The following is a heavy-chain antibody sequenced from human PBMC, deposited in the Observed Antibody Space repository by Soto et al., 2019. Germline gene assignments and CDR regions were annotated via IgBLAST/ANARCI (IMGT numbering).Heavy chain of an antibody. CDR2: ISRDGNAI. V-gene: IGHV3-11*01. CDR3: ARGAEMSSLTKWFDP. Sequence: GGSLRLSCAASGFIFSDYYMSWIRPAPGKGLEWLAYISRDGNAIFYADSVIGRFTVSRDNAKNSLLLQMDDLRAEDTAMFFCARGAEMSSLTKWFDPWGQGTLVTVSS. J-gene: IGHJ5*02. CDR1: GFIFSDYY. D-gene: IGHD1-1*01.